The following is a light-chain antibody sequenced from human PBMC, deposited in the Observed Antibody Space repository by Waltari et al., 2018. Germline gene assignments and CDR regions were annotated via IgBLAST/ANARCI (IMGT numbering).Light chain of an antibody. CDR2: DVS. Sequence: QSALTQPASVSGSPGQSITISCTGTSSDVGFSNYVPWYQQHPGKAPKRMIYDVSERPSGVSNRFSGSKSGNTASLTISGLQAEDEADYYCNSYAGSSSWVFGGGTKLTVL. J-gene: IGLJ3*02. V-gene: IGLV2-14*01. CDR1: SSDVGFSNY. CDR3: NSYAGSSSWV.